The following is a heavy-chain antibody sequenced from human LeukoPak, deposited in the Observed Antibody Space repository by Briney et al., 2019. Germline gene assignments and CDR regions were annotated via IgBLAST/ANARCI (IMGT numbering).Heavy chain of an antibody. V-gene: IGHV3-23*01. J-gene: IGHJ4*02. D-gene: IGHD3-10*01. CDR3: VQPTNYFDSGSPPFDY. Sequence: GGFLRLFCAAPGFTFSSYAMTWVRQAPGKGLEWVSSISSSGGSTYYADSVKGRFTISRDNSKNTLYLQMNSLRAEDTAVYYCVQPTNYFDSGSPPFDYWGQGTLVTVSS. CDR1: GFTFSSYA. CDR2: ISSSGGST.